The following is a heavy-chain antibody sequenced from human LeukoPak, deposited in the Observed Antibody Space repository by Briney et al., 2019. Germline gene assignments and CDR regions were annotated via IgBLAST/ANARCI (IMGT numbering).Heavy chain of an antibody. J-gene: IGHJ5*02. D-gene: IGHD3-10*01. CDR2: INPNSGAT. Sequence: ASVKVSCKASGYTFTGYLIHWVRQSPGQGLEWMGWINPNSGATYYAQKFQGRVTMARDSSISTAYVELSRLKSGDTAVYYCARGRSNTSWFGWFDPWGHGTRVTVSS. V-gene: IGHV1-2*02. CDR1: GYTFTGYL. CDR3: ARGRSNTSWFGWFDP.